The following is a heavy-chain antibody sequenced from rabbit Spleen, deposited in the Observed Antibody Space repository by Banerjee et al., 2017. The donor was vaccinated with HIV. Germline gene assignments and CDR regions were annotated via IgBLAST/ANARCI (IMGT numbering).Heavy chain of an antibody. CDR3: ARDAGRGDYIDGVFNL. D-gene: IGHD8-1*01. CDR1: GFSFSSSYY. CDR2: IYGGSSGST. Sequence: QSLEESGGDLVKPGASLTLTCTASGFSFSSSYYICWVRQAPGKGLECLACIYGGSSGSTAYASWAKGRFTISKTSSTTVTLQMTSLTAADTATYFCARDAGRGDYIDGVFNLWGQGTLVT. J-gene: IGHJ4*01. V-gene: IGHV1S40*01.